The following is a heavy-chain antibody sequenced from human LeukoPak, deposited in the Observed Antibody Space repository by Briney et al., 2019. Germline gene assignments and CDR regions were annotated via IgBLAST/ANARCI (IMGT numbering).Heavy chain of an antibody. Sequence: SETLSLTCAVYGGSFSGYYWSWIRQPPGKGLEWIGEINHSGSTNYNPSLKSRVTISVDTSKNQFSLKLSSVTAADTAVYYCARFTLFGVDYWGQGTPVTVSS. CDR1: GGSFSGYY. D-gene: IGHD3-10*01. J-gene: IGHJ4*02. V-gene: IGHV4-34*01. CDR3: ARFTLFGVDY. CDR2: INHSGST.